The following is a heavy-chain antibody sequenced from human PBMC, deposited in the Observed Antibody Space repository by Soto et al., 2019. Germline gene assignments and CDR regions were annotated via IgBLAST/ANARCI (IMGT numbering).Heavy chain of an antibody. D-gene: IGHD3-16*01. V-gene: IGHV3-23*01. J-gene: IGHJ5*02. Sequence: GWSLRLACTSSVFIFISYAMGWVRQAPGKGLEWVSVIGSSGGDTYYADSVKGRFTVSRDNSKNTLFLQMSSLRAEDTAIYYCAKNLIGWFDPWGQGTLVTVSS. CDR1: VFIFISYA. CDR2: IGSSGGDT. CDR3: AKNLIGWFDP.